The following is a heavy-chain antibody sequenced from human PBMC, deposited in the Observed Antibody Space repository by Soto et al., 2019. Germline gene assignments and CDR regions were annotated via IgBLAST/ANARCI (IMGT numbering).Heavy chain of an antibody. CDR1: GYTFTRYG. J-gene: IGHJ5*02. V-gene: IGHV1-18*01. D-gene: IGHD6-19*01. CDR2: ISAYNGNT. Sequence: VPLNLAWKXAGYTFTRYGIGWGIQATGQGLEWMGWISAYNGNTNYAQKLQGRVTMTTDTSTSTAYMELRSLRSDDTAVYYCARDMYSSGWYWFDPWGQGTLLTASS. CDR3: ARDMYSSGWYWFDP.